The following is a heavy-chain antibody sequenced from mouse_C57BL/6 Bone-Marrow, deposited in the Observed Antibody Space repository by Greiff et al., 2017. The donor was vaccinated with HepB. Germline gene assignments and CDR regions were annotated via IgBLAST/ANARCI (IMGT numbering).Heavy chain of an antibody. CDR3: ARLDYAMDY. CDR1: GFTFSSYA. CDR2: ISDGGSYT. Sequence: DVKLVESGGGLVKPGGSLKLSCAASGFTFSSYAMSWVRQTPEKRLEWVATISDGGSYTYYPDNVKGRFTISRDNAKNNLYLQMSHLKSEDTAMYYCARLDYAMDYWGQGTSATVSS. V-gene: IGHV5-4*03. D-gene: IGHD3-3*01. J-gene: IGHJ4*01.